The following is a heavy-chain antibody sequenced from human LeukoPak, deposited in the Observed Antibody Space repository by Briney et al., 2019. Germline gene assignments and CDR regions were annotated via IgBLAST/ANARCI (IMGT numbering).Heavy chain of an antibody. CDR1: GFTFSSYG. CDR2: ISYDGSNK. D-gene: IGHD3-10*01. CDR3: ARETLWGYFDY. J-gene: IGHJ4*02. V-gene: IGHV3-30*04. Sequence: PGGSLRLSCAASGFTFSSYGMHWVRQAPGKGLEWVAVISYDGSNKYYADSVKGRFTISRDNSKNTLYLQMNSLRAEDTAVYYCARETLWGYFDYWGQGTLVTVSS.